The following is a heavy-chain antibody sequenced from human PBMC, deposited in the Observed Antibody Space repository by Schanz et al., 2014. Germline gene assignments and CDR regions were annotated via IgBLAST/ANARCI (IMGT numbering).Heavy chain of an antibody. J-gene: IGHJ4*02. CDR1: GFTFSIYG. V-gene: IGHV3-23*04. D-gene: IGHD2-2*01. CDR3: AKVAPAATYLDS. CDR2: ISDSGDST. Sequence: EVQLVESGGGVVQPGGSLRLSCAASGFTFSIYGMTWIRQAPGKGLEWVSDISDSGDSTHYADSVKGRFTISRDNAKNTLYLKMNRLSAEDTDDDYCAKVAPAATYLDSWGLGTLVTVSS.